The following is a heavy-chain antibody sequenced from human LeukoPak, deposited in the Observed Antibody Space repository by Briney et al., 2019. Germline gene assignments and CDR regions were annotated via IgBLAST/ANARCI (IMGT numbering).Heavy chain of an antibody. J-gene: IGHJ4*02. CDR1: GYSFTSYW. Sequence: PGESLKISCKGSGYSFTSYWIGWVRQMPGKGLEWMGIIYPGDSDTRYSPSFQGQVTISADKSISTAYLQWSSLKASDTAMYYCARGRGEMANLNWGALYYFDYWGQGTLVTVSS. V-gene: IGHV5-51*01. CDR2: IYPGDSDT. CDR3: ARGRGEMANLNWGALYYFDY. D-gene: IGHD5-24*01.